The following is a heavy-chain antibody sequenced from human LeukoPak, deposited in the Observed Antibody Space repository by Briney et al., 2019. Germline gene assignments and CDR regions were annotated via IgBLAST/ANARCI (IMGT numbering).Heavy chain of an antibody. J-gene: IGHJ4*02. Sequence: GGSLRLSCAASGFTFSSYAMHWVRQAPGKGLEYVSAISSNGGSTYYANSVKGRFTISRDNSKNTLYLQMGSLRAEAMVEYYCASGSESLPDHWGQGTLVTVSS. CDR3: ASGSESLPDH. D-gene: IGHD3-10*01. V-gene: IGHV3-64*01. CDR1: GFTFSSYA. CDR2: ISSNGGST.